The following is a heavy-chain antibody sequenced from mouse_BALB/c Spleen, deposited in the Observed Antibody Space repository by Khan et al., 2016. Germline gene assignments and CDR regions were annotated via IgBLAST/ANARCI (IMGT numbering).Heavy chain of an antibody. CDR1: GYSITSDYA. CDR3: ARSPYYGYDYAMDY. CDR2: ISFSGST. D-gene: IGHD1-2*01. J-gene: IGHJ4*01. Sequence: EVQLQESGPGLVKPSQSLSLTCTVTGYSITSDYAWNWIRQFPGNKLEWMGYISFSGSTSYNPSLKSRIYITRDTSKNQFFLQLNSVTTEDTATYYCARSPYYGYDYAMDYWGQGTSVTVSS. V-gene: IGHV3-2*02.